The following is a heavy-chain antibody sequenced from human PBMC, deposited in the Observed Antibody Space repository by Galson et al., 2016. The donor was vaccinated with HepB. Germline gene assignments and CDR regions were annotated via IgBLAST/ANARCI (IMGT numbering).Heavy chain of an antibody. CDR3: ATTQEKYEILTGYPAAFDI. J-gene: IGHJ3*02. CDR1: GYSFASYW. D-gene: IGHD3-9*01. V-gene: IGHV5-51*01. Sequence: QSGAEVKKPGESLKISCKGSGYSFASYWIAWVRQMPGKGLECLGIIYPGDSDTRYSPSFQGQVTISADKSISTAYLQWSSLKASDTATYYCATTQEKYEILTGYPAAFDIWGQGTMVTVS. CDR2: IYPGDSDT.